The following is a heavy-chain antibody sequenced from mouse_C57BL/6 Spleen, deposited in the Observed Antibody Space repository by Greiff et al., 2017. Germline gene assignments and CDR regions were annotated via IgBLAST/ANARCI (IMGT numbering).Heavy chain of an antibody. CDR2: INPSNGGT. CDR1: GYTFTSYW. CDR3: ARAVRSGAMDY. J-gene: IGHJ4*01. V-gene: IGHV1-53*01. D-gene: IGHD3-1*01. Sequence: QVHVKQPGTELVKPGASVKLSCKASGYTFTSYWMHWVKQRPGQGLEWIGNINPSNGGTNYNEKFKSKATLTVDKSSSTAYMQLSSLTSEDSAVYYCARAVRSGAMDYWGQGTSVTVSS.